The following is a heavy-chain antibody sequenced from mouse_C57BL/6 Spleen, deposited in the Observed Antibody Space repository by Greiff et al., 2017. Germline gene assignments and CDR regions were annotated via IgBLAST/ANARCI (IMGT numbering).Heavy chain of an antibody. CDR1: GFSLTSYA. J-gene: IGHJ4*01. D-gene: IGHD2-5*01. Sequence: QVQLKESGPGLVAPSQSLSITCTVSGFSLTSYAISWVRQPPGKGLEWLGVIWTGGGTNYNSALKSRLSISKDNSKSQVFLKMNSLQTDDTARYYCASSNSNYGYYAMDYWGQGTSVTVSS. CDR3: ASSNSNYGYYAMDY. V-gene: IGHV2-9-1*01. CDR2: IWTGGGT.